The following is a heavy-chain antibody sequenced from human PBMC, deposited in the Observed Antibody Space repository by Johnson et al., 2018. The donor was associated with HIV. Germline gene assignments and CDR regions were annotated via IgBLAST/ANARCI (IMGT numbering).Heavy chain of an antibody. J-gene: IGHJ3*02. CDR3: AREPKPFWVYYGSGSASDAFYI. CDR2: INWNGETT. V-gene: IGHV3-20*04. CDR1: GFTFDDYG. D-gene: IGHD3-10*01. Sequence: MLLVESGGDLVQPGGSLRLSCAASGFTFDDYGMSWVRQAPGKGLEWVSGINWNGETTGYADSVKGRFTISRDSAKNFLYLQMNSLRAEDTALYYCAREPKPFWVYYGSGSASDAFYIWGQGTMVIVSS.